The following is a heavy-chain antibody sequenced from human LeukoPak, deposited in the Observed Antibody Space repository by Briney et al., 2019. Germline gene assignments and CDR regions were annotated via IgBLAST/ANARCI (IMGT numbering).Heavy chain of an antibody. Sequence: PPASVKVSCKASGYTFTGYYMHWVRQAPGQGLEWMGRINPNSGGTNYAQKFQGRVTMTKDTSISTGYMELSRLRSDDTAVYYCARAPLGYNWFDLWGQGTPVTVSS. J-gene: IGHJ5*02. D-gene: IGHD3-10*01. V-gene: IGHV1-2*06. CDR3: ARAPLGYNWFDL. CDR1: GYTFTGYY. CDR2: INPNSGGT.